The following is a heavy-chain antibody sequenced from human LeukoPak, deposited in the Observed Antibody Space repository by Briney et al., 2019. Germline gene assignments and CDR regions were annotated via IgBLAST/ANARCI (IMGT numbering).Heavy chain of an antibody. CDR2: INHSGST. D-gene: IGHD3-9*01. CDR3: ARTTPGWIYYYYGMDV. V-gene: IGHV4-34*01. J-gene: IGHJ6*02. Sequence: SETLSLTCAVYGGSFSGYYWSWIRQPPGKGLEWIGEINHSGSTSYNPSLKSRVTISVDTSKNQFSLKLSSVTAADTAVYYCARTTPGWIYYYYGMDVWGQGTTVTVSS. CDR1: GGSFSGYY.